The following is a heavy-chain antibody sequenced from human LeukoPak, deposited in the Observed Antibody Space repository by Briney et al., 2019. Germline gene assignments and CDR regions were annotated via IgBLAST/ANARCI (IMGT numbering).Heavy chain of an antibody. CDR1: GFTVISNY. V-gene: IGHV3-66*01. D-gene: IGHD3-10*01. Sequence: PGGSLRLSCAASGFTVISNYMTWVRQAPGKGLEWVSVIYSGGSTYYADSVKGRFTISRDNSKNTLYFQMNSLRAEDTAVYYCARLNGSGRRGHFDIWGQGTMVTVSS. CDR2: IYSGGST. J-gene: IGHJ3*02. CDR3: ARLNGSGRRGHFDI.